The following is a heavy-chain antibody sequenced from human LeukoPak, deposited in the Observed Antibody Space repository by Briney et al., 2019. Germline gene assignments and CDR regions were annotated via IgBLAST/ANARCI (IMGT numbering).Heavy chain of an antibody. J-gene: IGHJ4*02. CDR2: IYYSGRT. D-gene: IGHD1-26*01. Sequence: SETLSLTCTVSGGSISSSSYCWGWIRQPPGKGLEGIGSIYYSGRTYYNPSLKSLVTISVDTSKNQFSLKLSSVTAADPAVYYCARERGGAEDYWGQGTLVTVSS. V-gene: IGHV4-39*02. CDR1: GGSISSSSYC. CDR3: ARERGGAEDY.